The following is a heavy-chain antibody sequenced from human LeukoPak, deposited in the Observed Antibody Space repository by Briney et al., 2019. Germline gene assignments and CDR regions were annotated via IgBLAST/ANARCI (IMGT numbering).Heavy chain of an antibody. J-gene: IGHJ6*03. CDR2: IRYDGSNK. CDR3: AKDLDYYGSGDMDV. CDR1: GFTFSSYG. D-gene: IGHD3-10*01. Sequence: SGGSLRLSCAASGFTFSSYGMHWVRQAPGKGLEWVAFIRYDGSNKYYADSVKGRFTISRDNSKNTLYLQMNSLRAEDTAVYYCAKDLDYYGSGDMDVRGKGTTVTVSS. V-gene: IGHV3-30*02.